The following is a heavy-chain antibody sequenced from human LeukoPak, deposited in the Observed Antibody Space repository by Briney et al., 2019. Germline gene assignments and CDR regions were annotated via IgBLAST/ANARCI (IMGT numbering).Heavy chain of an antibody. CDR1: GFTFSDYY. Sequence: PGGSLRLSCAASGFTFSDYYMSWIRQAPGKGLEWVSYISSSGSTIYYADSVKGRFTISRDNAKNSLYLQMNSLRAEDTAVYYCARDGTRGAYYYYGMDVWGQGTTVNVSS. D-gene: IGHD3-10*01. V-gene: IGHV3-11*01. J-gene: IGHJ6*02. CDR2: ISSSGSTI. CDR3: ARDGTRGAYYYYGMDV.